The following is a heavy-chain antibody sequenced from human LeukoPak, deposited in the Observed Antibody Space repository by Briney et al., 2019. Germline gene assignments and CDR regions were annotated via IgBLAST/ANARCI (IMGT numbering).Heavy chain of an antibody. D-gene: IGHD6-13*01. Sequence: GGSLRLSCAASGFTFSSYSMNWVRQAPGKGLEWVASIKQDGSEKYYVDSVKGRLTISRDNAKNSLYLQMNSLRAEDTAVYYCARDGAAPGLYFDSWGQGTLVTVSS. CDR2: IKQDGSEK. V-gene: IGHV3-7*01. CDR1: GFTFSSYS. J-gene: IGHJ4*02. CDR3: ARDGAAPGLYFDS.